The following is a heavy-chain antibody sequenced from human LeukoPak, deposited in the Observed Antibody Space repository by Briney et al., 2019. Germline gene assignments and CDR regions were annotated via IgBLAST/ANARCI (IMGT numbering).Heavy chain of an antibody. D-gene: IGHD2-15*01. J-gene: IGHJ3*02. CDR3: ARDSGDIVVVVAAPNDAFDI. CDR2: IYYSGST. V-gene: IGHV4-39*07. CDR1: GGSISSSSYY. Sequence: PSETLSLTCTVSGGSISSSSYYWGWIRQPPGKGLEWIGSIYYSGSTYYNPSHKSRVTISVDTSKNQFSLKLSSVTAADTAVYYCARDSGDIVVVVAAPNDAFDIWGQGTMVTVSS.